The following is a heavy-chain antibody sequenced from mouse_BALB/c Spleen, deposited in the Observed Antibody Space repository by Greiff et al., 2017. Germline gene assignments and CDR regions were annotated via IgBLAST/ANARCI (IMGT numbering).Heavy chain of an antibody. D-gene: IGHD2-3*01. Sequence: VQLQQSGAELVKPGASVKLSCTASGFNIKDTYMHWVKQRPEQGLEWIGRIDPANGNTKYDPKFQGKATITADTTSNTAYLQLSSLTSEDTAVYYYARGFYGSYLHFDYWGQGTTLTVSS. CDR2: IDPANGNT. CDR3: ARGFYGSYLHFDY. J-gene: IGHJ2*01. CDR1: GFNIKDTY. V-gene: IGHV14-3*02.